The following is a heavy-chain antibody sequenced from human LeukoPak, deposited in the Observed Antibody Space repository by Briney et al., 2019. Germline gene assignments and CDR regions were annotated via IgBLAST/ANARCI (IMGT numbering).Heavy chain of an antibody. CDR3: ARAPIYGDYYYSDY. J-gene: IGHJ4*02. Sequence: SETLSLTCTVSGGSISSYYWSWIRQPAGKGLEWIGRIYTSGSTNYNPSLKSRVTMSVDTSKNQFSLKLSSMTAADTAVYYCARAPIYGDYYYSDYWGQGTLVTVSS. D-gene: IGHD4-17*01. CDR1: GGSISSYY. V-gene: IGHV4-4*07. CDR2: IYTSGST.